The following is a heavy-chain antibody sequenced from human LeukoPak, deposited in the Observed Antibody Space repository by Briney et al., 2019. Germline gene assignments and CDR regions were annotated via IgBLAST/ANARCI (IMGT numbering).Heavy chain of an antibody. Sequence: GGSLRLSCAASGFTFSSYGMHWVRQAPGKGLEWVAVISDDGSNKYYADSVKGRFTISRDTSKNTLYLQMNSLRAEDTAVYYCAKDPYDSSGYYFPGAFDIWGQGTMVTVSS. V-gene: IGHV3-30*18. J-gene: IGHJ3*02. CDR3: AKDPYDSSGYYFPGAFDI. CDR2: ISDDGSNK. D-gene: IGHD3-22*01. CDR1: GFTFSSYG.